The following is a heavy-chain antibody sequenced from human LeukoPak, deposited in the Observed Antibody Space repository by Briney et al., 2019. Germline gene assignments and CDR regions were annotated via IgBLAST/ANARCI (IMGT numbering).Heavy chain of an antibody. CDR2: IYWDEDK. J-gene: IGHJ4*02. CDR1: GFSFSTSGVG. D-gene: IGHD3-9*01. CDR3: ARSPYYDILTGSRGTFDY. Sequence: SGPTLVNPTQTLTLTYTFSGFSFSTSGVGVGWIRQPPGKALEWLAVIYWDEDKRYRPSLKSRLTITKDTSKNQVVLTMTNMDPVDTATYYCARSPYYDILTGSRGTFDYWGRGILVTVSS. V-gene: IGHV2-5*02.